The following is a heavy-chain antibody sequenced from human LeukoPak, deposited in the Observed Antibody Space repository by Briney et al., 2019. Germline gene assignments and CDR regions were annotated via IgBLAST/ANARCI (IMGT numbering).Heavy chain of an antibody. V-gene: IGHV3-23*01. CDR3: ARSAVGTSCCTAVDY. Sequence: GGSLRLSCAASGFTSSTYGMTWVRQAPGKGLEWVSGISTSGDRTYYADSVKGRFTISRDNSKNTLYLQMNSLRAEDTAEYYCARSAVGTSCCTAVDYWGQGTLVTVSS. J-gene: IGHJ4*02. D-gene: IGHD1-26*01. CDR2: ISTSGDRT. CDR1: GFTSSTYG.